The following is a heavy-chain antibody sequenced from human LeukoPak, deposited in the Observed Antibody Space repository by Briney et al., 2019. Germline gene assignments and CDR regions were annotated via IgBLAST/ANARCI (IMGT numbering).Heavy chain of an antibody. CDR3: ARVSGSGCYSFDY. J-gene: IGHJ4*02. Sequence: SGRSLRLSCAASGFTFSSYAMRWVRQAPGKGLEWVAVISYDGSNKYYADSVKGRFTISRDNSKNTLYLQMNSLRAEDTAVYYCARVSGSGCYSFDYWGQGTLVTVSS. CDR1: GFTFSSYA. D-gene: IGHD1-26*01. CDR2: ISYDGSNK. V-gene: IGHV3-30-3*01.